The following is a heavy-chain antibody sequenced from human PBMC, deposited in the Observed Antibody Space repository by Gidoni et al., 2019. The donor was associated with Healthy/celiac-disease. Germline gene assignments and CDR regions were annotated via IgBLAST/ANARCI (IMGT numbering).Heavy chain of an antibody. D-gene: IGHD5-18*01. V-gene: IGHV3-13*01. Sequence: EVQLVESGGGLVQPGGSLRLSCAASGFTFSSYDMHWVRQATGKGLEWVSAIGTACDTYYPGSVKGRFTISRENAKNSLYLQMNSLRAEDTAVYYCARDRYSYGNGGFDPWGQGTLVTVSS. CDR1: GFTFSSYD. CDR2: IGTACDT. CDR3: ARDRYSYGNGGFDP. J-gene: IGHJ5*02.